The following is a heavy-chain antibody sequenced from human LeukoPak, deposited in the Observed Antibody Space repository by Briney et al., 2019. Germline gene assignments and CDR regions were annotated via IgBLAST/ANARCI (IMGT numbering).Heavy chain of an antibody. CDR3: VKEGQQRGVAGFDY. Sequence: GGSLRLSCSASGFTFSSYAMHWVRQAPGKGLEYVSAISSNGGSTYYADSVKVRFTISRDNSKNSLYLQMSSLRAEDTAVYYCVKEGQQRGVAGFDYWGQGTLVTVSS. CDR2: ISSNGGST. CDR1: GFTFSSYA. D-gene: IGHD6-13*01. J-gene: IGHJ4*02. V-gene: IGHV3-64D*06.